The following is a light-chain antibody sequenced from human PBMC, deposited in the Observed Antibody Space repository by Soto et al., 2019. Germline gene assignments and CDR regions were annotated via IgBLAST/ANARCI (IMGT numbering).Light chain of an antibody. Sequence: LTQPRSVSGSPGQSVTISCSGTSSNVGDYNYVSCYLPHQGKAPKVMIYDVSKRLSGVPDRFSGSKSGNTASLTISGLQSEEEADYYCCSFAGNYIYVFGTGTKVTVL. CDR3: CSFAGNYIYV. CDR1: SSNVGDYNY. CDR2: DVS. V-gene: IGLV2-11*01. J-gene: IGLJ1*01.